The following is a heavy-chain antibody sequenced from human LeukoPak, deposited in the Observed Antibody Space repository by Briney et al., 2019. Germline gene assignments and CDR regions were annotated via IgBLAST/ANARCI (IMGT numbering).Heavy chain of an antibody. CDR3: AKDLPGSGYLVGGGDAFDI. CDR1: GFTFSSYA. Sequence: GGSLRLSCAASGFTFSSYAMSWVRQAPGKGLEWVSAISGSGGSTYYADSVKGRFTISRDNSKNTLYLQMNSLRAEDTAVYYCAKDLPGSGYLVGGGDAFDIWGQGTMVTVSS. CDR2: ISGSGGST. D-gene: IGHD3-22*01. J-gene: IGHJ3*02. V-gene: IGHV3-23*01.